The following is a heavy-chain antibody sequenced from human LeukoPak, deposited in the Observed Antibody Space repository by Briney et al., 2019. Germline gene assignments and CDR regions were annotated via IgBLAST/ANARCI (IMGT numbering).Heavy chain of an antibody. D-gene: IGHD2-2*01. CDR1: GFTFSSYA. CDR3: AKDDEDSSSSDY. Sequence: GGSLRLSCAASGFTFSSYAMSWVSQAPGKGLEWVSAISGSGGSTYYADSVKGRFTISRDNSKNTLYLQMNSLRAEDTAVYYCAKDDEDSSSSDYWGQGTLVTVSS. J-gene: IGHJ4*02. V-gene: IGHV3-23*01. CDR2: ISGSGGST.